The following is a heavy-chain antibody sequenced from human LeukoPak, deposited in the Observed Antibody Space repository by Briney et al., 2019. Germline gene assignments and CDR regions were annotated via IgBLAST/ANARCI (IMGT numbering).Heavy chain of an antibody. Sequence: GGSLRLSCAASGFTFSLYWMNWVRRAPGKGLEWVSYISTSSSSIYYADSVKGRFTISRDNAKNSLYLQMNSLGDEDTAVYYCARGGSGYGDYYYFYGMDVWGQGTTVTVSS. D-gene: IGHD3-22*01. J-gene: IGHJ6*02. CDR3: ARGGSGYGDYYYFYGMDV. V-gene: IGHV3-48*02. CDR2: ISTSSSSI. CDR1: GFTFSLYW.